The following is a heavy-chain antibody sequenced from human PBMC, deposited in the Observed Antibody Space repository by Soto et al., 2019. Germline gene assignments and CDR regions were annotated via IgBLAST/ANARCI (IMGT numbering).Heavy chain of an antibody. CDR1: GSSINSSGYY. Sequence: PSETLSVTCTVSGSSINSSGYYWGWIRQPPGKGLEWIGSMFYGVSTYYNPSLKCRLTVCDGTIKYQFSLDLRSVTAADTAVYYCATLPSRYLVNYCAQGTLVTVSS. V-gene: IGHV4-39*01. D-gene: IGHD1-20*01. CDR2: MFYGVST. CDR3: ATLPSRYLVNY. J-gene: IGHJ4*02.